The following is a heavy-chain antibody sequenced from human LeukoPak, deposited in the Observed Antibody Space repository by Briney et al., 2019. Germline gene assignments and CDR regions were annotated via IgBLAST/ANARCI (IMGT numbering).Heavy chain of an antibody. D-gene: IGHD3-22*01. CDR3: ARDSHYYDSSGHIDY. V-gene: IGHV1-46*01. Sequence: GASVKVSCKVSGYILTELSMHWVRQAPGQGLEWMGLINPSGGSTSYAQKFQGRVTMTRDTSTSTVYMELSSLRSEDTAVYYCARDSHYYDSSGHIDYWGQGTLVTVSS. J-gene: IGHJ4*02. CDR1: GYILTELS. CDR2: INPSGGST.